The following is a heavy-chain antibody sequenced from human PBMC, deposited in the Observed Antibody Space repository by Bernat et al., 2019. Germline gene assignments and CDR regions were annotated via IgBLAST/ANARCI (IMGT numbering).Heavy chain of an antibody. CDR2: IYYRGST. V-gene: IGHV4-59*01. J-gene: IGHJ6*03. CDR3: AGQGRYYMDV. Sequence: QVQLQESGPGLVKPSETLSLTCTVSGGSISSYYWSWIRQPPGKGLEWIGYIYYRGSTNYNPSLKSRVTISVDTSKNQFSLKLSSVTAADTAVYYCAGQGRYYMDVWGKGTTVTVSS. CDR1: GGSISSYY.